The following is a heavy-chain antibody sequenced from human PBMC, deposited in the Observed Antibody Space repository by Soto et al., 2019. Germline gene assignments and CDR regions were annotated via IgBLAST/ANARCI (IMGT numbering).Heavy chain of an antibody. V-gene: IGHV1-18*04. CDR2: ISTYNGST. D-gene: IGHD3-10*01. Sequence: ASVKVSCKACGYSFTRCGISWVRQAPGQGLECMGWISTYNGSTNYAQRFQGRVSMTTDTSTSTAYMGLRSLRRADTAVFFRALWHASDSWGQGTLVTVSS. CDR1: GYSFTRCG. J-gene: IGHJ4*02. CDR3: ALWHASDS.